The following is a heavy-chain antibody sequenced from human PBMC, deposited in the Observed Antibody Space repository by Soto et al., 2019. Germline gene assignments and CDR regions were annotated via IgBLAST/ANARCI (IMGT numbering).Heavy chain of an antibody. D-gene: IGHD6-13*01. CDR3: AKDGYRSSQGMDV. V-gene: IGHV3-30*18. CDR1: GFTFSSYG. Sequence: GGSLRLSCAASGFTFSSYGMHWVRQAPGKGLEWLAVISYDGTNKYYADSVKGRFTISRDNSKNTLYLQMSSLRAEDTAVYYCAKDGYRSSQGMDVWGQGTTVNVS. J-gene: IGHJ6*01. CDR2: ISYDGTNK.